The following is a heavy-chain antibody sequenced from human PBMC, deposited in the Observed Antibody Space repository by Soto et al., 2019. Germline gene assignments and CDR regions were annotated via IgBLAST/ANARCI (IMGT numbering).Heavy chain of an antibody. J-gene: IGHJ6*02. CDR2: ISYDGSDK. CDR3: ARDRGYSGYDSPRYYYGMDV. Sequence: GGSLRLSCDASGFTFNFYGMHWVRQAPGKGLEWVAVISYDGSDKYYADSVKGRFTISRDNSKNTLYLQMNSLRAEDTAVYSCARDRGYSGYDSPRYYYGMDVWGQGTTVTVSS. D-gene: IGHD5-12*01. CDR1: GFTFNFYG. V-gene: IGHV3-30*03.